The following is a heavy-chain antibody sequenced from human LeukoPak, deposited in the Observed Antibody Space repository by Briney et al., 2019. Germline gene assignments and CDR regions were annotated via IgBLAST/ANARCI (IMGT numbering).Heavy chain of an antibody. CDR1: GGSFSGYY. CDR3: ARGRGVRGSLDY. D-gene: IGHD3-10*01. CDR2: INHSGST. V-gene: IGHV4-34*01. J-gene: IGHJ4*02. Sequence: SETLSLTCAVYGGSFSGYYWSWIRQPPGKGLEWIGEINHSGSTNYSPSLKSRVTISVGTSKNQFSLKLSSVTAADTAVYYCARGRGVRGSLDYWGQGTLVTVSS.